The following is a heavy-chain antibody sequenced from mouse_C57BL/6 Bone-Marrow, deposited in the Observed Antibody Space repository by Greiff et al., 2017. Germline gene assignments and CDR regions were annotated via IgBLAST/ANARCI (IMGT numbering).Heavy chain of an antibody. CDR3: ARDYSNPYAMDY. J-gene: IGHJ4*01. CDR1: GYTFTSYW. V-gene: IGHV1-69*01. CDR2: IDPSDSYT. D-gene: IGHD2-5*01. Sequence: QVQLQQPGAELVMPGASVKLSCKASGYTFTSYWMHWVKQRPGQGLEWIGEIDPSDSYTTYNQKFKGKSTLTVDKSSSTAYMQLSSLTSEDSAVYYCARDYSNPYAMDYWGQGTSVTVSS.